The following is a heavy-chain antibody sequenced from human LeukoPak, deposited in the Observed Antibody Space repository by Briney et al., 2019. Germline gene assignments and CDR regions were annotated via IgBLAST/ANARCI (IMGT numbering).Heavy chain of an antibody. D-gene: IGHD6-13*01. V-gene: IGHV6-1*01. Sequence: SQTLSLTFAISGDSVSSNSAAWNWVRQSPSRGLEWLGRTYYRSKWYNDYAVSVKSQITINPDTSKNQFSLQLNSVTPEDTAVYYCARDRGSSSWYGLVFDYWGQGTLVTVSS. CDR3: ARDRGSSSWYGLVFDY. CDR2: TYYRSKWYN. CDR1: GDSVSSNSAA. J-gene: IGHJ4*02.